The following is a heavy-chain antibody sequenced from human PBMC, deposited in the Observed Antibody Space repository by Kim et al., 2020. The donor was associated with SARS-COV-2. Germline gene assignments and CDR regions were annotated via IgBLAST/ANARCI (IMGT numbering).Heavy chain of an antibody. CDR2: IQRKSEGATT. CDR3: ATPPLYSLGSPQS. J-gene: IGHJ5*02. V-gene: IGHV3-15*01. CDR1: GFSFSNDW. D-gene: IGHD3-10*01. Sequence: GGSLRLSCAASGFSFSNDWMSWVRQAPGKGLEWVGRIQRKSEGATTDYAAPVKGRFTITRDDSRNTVYLQMDTLKIEDTAVCYCATPPLYSLGSPQSWGPGTLFTASS.